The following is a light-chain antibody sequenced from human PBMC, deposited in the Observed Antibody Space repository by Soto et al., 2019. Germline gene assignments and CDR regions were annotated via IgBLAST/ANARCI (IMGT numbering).Light chain of an antibody. V-gene: IGKV3D-15*01. CDR2: GAS. CDR3: QQYNNWPPIT. J-gene: IGKJ5*01. CDR1: QSVSSY. Sequence: EIVLTHSPATLSFSPGEVATLSCRASQSVSSYLAWYQQKPGQAPRLLIFGASGRATGIPERFSGSGSGTEFTLTISSLQSEDFAVYYCQQYNNWPPITFGQGTRLEIK.